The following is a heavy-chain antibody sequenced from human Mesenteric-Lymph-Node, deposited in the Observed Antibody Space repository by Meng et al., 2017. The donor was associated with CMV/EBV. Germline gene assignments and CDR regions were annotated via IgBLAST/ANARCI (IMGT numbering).Heavy chain of an antibody. CDR3: ARGPQGYSSRGYFDL. J-gene: IGHJ2*01. V-gene: IGHV1-69*01. CDR1: GGTFSRYA. Sequence: SGGTFSRYAISWVRQAPGQGLEWMGGIIPIFGTANYAQKFQGRVTITADESTSTAYMELSSLRSEDTAVYYCARGPQGYSSRGYFDLWGRGTLVTVSS. D-gene: IGHD6-13*01. CDR2: IIPIFGTA.